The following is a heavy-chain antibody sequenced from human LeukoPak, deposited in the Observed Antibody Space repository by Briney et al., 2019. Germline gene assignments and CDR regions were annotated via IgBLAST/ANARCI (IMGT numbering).Heavy chain of an antibody. J-gene: IGHJ4*02. CDR1: GFTFSSYT. V-gene: IGHV3-30-3*01. Sequence: GGSLRLPCAASGFTFSSYTMHWVRQAPGKGLEWVAVISFDGTNKYYADSVKGRFTISRDNSKNTLYLQMNSLRPEDTAVYYCARAPTPMTTVTTLGYWGQGTLVTVSS. CDR2: ISFDGTNK. D-gene: IGHD4-17*01. CDR3: ARAPTPMTTVTTLGY.